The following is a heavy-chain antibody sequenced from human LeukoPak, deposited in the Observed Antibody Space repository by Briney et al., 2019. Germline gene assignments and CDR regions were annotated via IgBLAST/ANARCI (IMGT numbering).Heavy chain of an antibody. V-gene: IGHV4-61*08. J-gene: IGHJ4*02. CDR1: GGSISSGGYY. CDR2: IYYSGST. Sequence: PSETLSLTCTVSGGSISSGGYYWNWIRQPPGKGLEWIGYIYYSGSTNYNPSLKSRVTISLDTSKNQFSLKLSSVTAADTAVYYCARRHEGFDYWGQGTLVTVSS. CDR3: ARRHEGFDY.